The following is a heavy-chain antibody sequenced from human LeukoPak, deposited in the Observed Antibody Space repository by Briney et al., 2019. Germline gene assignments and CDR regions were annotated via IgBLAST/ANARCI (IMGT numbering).Heavy chain of an antibody. V-gene: IGHV1-46*01. CDR2: INPSGGST. Sequence: ASVKVSCKASGYTFTSYYMHWVRQAPGQGLEWMGIINPSGGSTSYAQKFQGRVTMTRDTSTSTVYMELSSLRSEDTAVYYCARDVVFGDNSTDFDYWGQGTLVTVSS. J-gene: IGHJ4*02. CDR3: ARDVVFGDNSTDFDY. CDR1: GYTFTSYY. D-gene: IGHD4-23*01.